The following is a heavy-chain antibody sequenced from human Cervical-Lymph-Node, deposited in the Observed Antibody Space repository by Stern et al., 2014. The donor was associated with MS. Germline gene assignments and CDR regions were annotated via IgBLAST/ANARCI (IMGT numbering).Heavy chain of an antibody. J-gene: IGHJ4*02. D-gene: IGHD4-23*01. CDR3: AKDLGGNAFDY. V-gene: IGHV3-30*18. CDR2: ISYDGTHK. Sequence: QLVQSGGGLVQPGTSLRLSCAASGFSFSDYGIHWVRQAPGKALEWVAVISYDGTHKYYADSVKGRVTISRDNSKNTLSLQINRLRSDDTAVYYCAKDLGGNAFDYWGQGTLVTVSS. CDR1: GFSFSDYG.